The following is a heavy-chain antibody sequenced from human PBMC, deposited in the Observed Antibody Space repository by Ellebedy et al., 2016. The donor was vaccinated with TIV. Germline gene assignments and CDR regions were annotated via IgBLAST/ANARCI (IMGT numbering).Heavy chain of an antibody. V-gene: IGHV3-33*01. CDR1: EFTFSSYG. D-gene: IGHD4-23*01. CDR2: IWSDGTTK. CDR3: AREIIYGGYYFDY. J-gene: IGHJ4*02. Sequence: GESLKISXAASEFTFSSYGMHWVRQAPGKGLEWVAVIWSDGTTKYYSDSVKGRFTISRDNSKNTLYLQMNSLRAEDTAVYYCAREIIYGGYYFDYWGQGTLVTVSS.